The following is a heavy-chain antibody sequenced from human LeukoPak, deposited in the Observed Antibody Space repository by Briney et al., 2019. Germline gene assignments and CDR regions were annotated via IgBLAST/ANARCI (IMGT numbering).Heavy chain of an antibody. J-gene: IGHJ5*02. V-gene: IGHV1-58*01. Sequence: SVKVSCKASGFTFTSSAVQWVRQARGQRLEWIGWIVVGSGNTNYAQKFQERVTITRDMSTSTAYMELSSLRSEDTAVYYCAAEPGIYSSGWPYPWGQGTLVTVSS. CDR2: IVVGSGNT. CDR3: AAEPGIYSSGWPYP. D-gene: IGHD6-19*01. CDR1: GFTFTSSA.